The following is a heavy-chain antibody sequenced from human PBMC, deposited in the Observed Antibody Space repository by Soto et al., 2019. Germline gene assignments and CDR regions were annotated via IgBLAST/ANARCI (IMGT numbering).Heavy chain of an antibody. J-gene: IGHJ4*02. CDR1: TFTFSYAW. Sequence: PGGSLRLSCAASTFTFSYAWMSWVRQAPGKGLEWVGRIKSTAYGGTTDYAAPVKGRVTISRDDSKNTLYLQMNSLRTEDTARYYCATDDTSGYYFHYWGQGTLVTVSS. D-gene: IGHD3-22*01. CDR3: ATDDTSGYYFHY. CDR2: IKSTAYGGTT. V-gene: IGHV3-15*01.